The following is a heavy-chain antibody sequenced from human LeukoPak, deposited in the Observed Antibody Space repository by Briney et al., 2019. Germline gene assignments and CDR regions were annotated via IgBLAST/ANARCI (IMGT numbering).Heavy chain of an antibody. J-gene: IGHJ3*02. D-gene: IGHD6-19*01. V-gene: IGHV3-9*03. CDR1: GFTFSSYG. CDR3: AKAQGIAVAGDAFDI. CDR2: ISWNSGSI. Sequence: PGGSLRLSCAASGFTFSSYGMSWVRQAPGKGLEWVSGISWNSGSIGYADSVKGRFTISRDNAKNSLYLQMNSMRAEDMALYYCAKAQGIAVAGDAFDIWGQGTMVTVSS.